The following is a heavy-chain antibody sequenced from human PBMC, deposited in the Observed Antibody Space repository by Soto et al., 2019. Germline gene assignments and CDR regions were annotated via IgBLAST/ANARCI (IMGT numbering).Heavy chain of an antibody. V-gene: IGHV3-74*01. CDR2: IDDDGSST. CDR3: ARRLELPLGASLYYYGLDV. Sequence: EAQLVESGGGLVQPGGSLRVSCAASGFDFSTHWMHWVRQAPGKGLEWVSRIDDDGSSTRYADSVKGRFTISRDNAKNIVYLKMTSLGTEDTAVYFCARRLELPLGASLYYYGLDVWGQGTRVTVSS. CDR1: GFDFSTHW. D-gene: IGHD1-7*01. J-gene: IGHJ6*02.